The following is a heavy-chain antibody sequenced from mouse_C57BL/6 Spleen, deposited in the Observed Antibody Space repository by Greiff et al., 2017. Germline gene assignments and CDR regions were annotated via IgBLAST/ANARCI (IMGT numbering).Heavy chain of an antibody. CDR1: GYTFTSYW. V-gene: IGHV1-53*01. D-gene: IGHD2-2*01. CDR2: INPSNGGT. Sequence: VQLQQSGTELVKPGASVKLSCKASGYTFTSYWMHWVKQRPGQGLEWIGNINPSNGGTNYNEKFKSKATLTVDKSSSTAYMQLSSLTSEDSAVYYCARSPRYGYYDAMDYWGQGTTVTVAS. CDR3: ARSPRYGYYDAMDY. J-gene: IGHJ4*01.